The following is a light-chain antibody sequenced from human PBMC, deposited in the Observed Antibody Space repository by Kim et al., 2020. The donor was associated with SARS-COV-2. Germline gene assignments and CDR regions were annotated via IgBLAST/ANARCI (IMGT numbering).Light chain of an antibody. CDR3: SSYTRSNTFV. V-gene: IGLV2-14*03. CDR1: RSDVGAFKY. CDR2: DVS. Sequence: GQSITISCTGTRSDVGAFKYVAWYQQHPGKAPKFLIFDVSRRPSGVSNRFSGSKSGDTASLTISGLQAEDEADYYCSSYTRSNTFVFGTGTKVTVL. J-gene: IGLJ1*01.